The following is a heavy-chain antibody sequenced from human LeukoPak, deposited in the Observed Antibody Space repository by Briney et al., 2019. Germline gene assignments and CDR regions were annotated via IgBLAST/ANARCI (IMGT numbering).Heavy chain of an antibody. Sequence: GASVKVSCKASGYTFTSYDINWVRQATGQGLEWMGWMNPNSGNTGYAQKFQGRVTMTRNTSISTAYMELSSLRSEDTAAYYCARGRDYSSSWLNWFDPWGQGTLVTVSS. CDR3: ARGRDYSSSWLNWFDP. CDR2: MNPNSGNT. J-gene: IGHJ5*02. CDR1: GYTFTSYD. V-gene: IGHV1-8*01. D-gene: IGHD6-13*01.